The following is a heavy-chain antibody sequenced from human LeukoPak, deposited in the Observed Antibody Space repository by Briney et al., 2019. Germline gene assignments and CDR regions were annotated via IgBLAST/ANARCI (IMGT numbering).Heavy chain of an antibody. V-gene: IGHV3-7*01. D-gene: IGHD6-13*01. Sequence: GGSLRLSCAASGFTFSSYWMSWVRQAPGKGLEWVANIKQDGSEKYYVDSVKGRFTISRGNAKNSLYLQMNSLRAEDTAVYYCARVDVHSRNAFDIWGQGTMVTVSS. CDR2: IKQDGSEK. CDR1: GFTFSSYW. J-gene: IGHJ3*02. CDR3: ARVDVHSRNAFDI.